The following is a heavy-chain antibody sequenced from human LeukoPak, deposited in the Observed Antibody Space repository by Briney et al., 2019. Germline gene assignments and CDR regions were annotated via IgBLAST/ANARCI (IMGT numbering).Heavy chain of an antibody. CDR3: ARLSWFYYYDSRGPGWFDP. Sequence: PSETLSLTCSVSGGSINSGDYYWSWIRQPPGKGLEWIGYIYYNGTTNYSPSPKTRVTISLDTSKNEFSLKLSSVTVADTAVYYCARLSWFYYYDSRGPGWFDPWGQGTLVTVSS. CDR2: IYYNGTT. V-gene: IGHV4-61*08. J-gene: IGHJ5*02. D-gene: IGHD3-22*01. CDR1: GGSINSGDYY.